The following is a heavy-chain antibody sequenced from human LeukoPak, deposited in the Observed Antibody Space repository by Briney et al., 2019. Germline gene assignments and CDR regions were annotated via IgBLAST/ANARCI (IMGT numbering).Heavy chain of an antibody. J-gene: IGHJ4*02. V-gene: IGHV3-33*01. Sequence: GGSLRLSCAASGFTLSSYGMHWVRQAPGKGLEWVAVIWYDGSNKYYADSVKGRFTISRDNSKNTLYLQMNSLRAEDTAVYYCARDELGDSSGTDYWGQGTLVTVSS. CDR1: GFTLSSYG. D-gene: IGHD3-22*01. CDR3: ARDELGDSSGTDY. CDR2: IWYDGSNK.